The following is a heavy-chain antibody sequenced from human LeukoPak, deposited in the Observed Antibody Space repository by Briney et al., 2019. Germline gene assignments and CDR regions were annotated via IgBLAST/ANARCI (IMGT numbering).Heavy chain of an antibody. D-gene: IGHD2-15*01. J-gene: IGHJ4*02. CDR3: ARIPCTGGSCYYFDS. V-gene: IGHV4-39*01. CDR2: IFYSGST. Sequence: SETLFLTCTVSGDSIGSSTYYWGWIRQPPGKGPEWIGSIFYSGSTFYKPSLESRLTMSVKMSKNQFSLRLSSVTAADTAVYYCARIPCTGGSCYYFDSWGQGILVIVSS. CDR1: GDSIGSSTYY.